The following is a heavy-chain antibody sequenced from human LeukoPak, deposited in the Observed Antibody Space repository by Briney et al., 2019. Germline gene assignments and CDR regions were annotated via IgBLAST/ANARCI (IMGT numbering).Heavy chain of an antibody. V-gene: IGHV3-48*02. J-gene: IGHJ4*02. CDR3: VRVYHGAYHLDH. D-gene: IGHD2-2*02. CDR1: GFIISHYG. Sequence: PGGSLRLSCAASGFIISHYGMNWVRQAPGKGLEWLSYMSSSRSTIYYADSVKGRFTISRDGGNNSLSLQMSSLRDEDTAIYCCVRVYHGAYHLDHWGQGTLVTVSS. CDR2: MSSSRSTI.